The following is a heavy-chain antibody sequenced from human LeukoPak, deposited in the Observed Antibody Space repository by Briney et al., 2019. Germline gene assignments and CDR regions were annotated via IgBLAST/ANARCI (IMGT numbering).Heavy chain of an antibody. CDR3: ARIKVVYDSSGYFGYYFDY. V-gene: IGHV2-26*01. D-gene: IGHD3-22*01. CDR1: GFSLSNARMG. J-gene: IGHJ4*02. Sequence: SGPTLVNPTETLTLTCTVSGFSLSNARMGVSWIRQPPGKALEWLAHIFSNDEKSYSTSLKSRLTISKDTSKSQVALTMTNMDPVDTATYYCARIKVVYDSSGYFGYYFDYWGQGTLVTVSS. CDR2: IFSNDEK.